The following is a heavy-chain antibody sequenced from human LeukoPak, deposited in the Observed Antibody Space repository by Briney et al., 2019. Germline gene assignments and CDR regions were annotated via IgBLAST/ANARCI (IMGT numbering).Heavy chain of an antibody. CDR2: MNPNSGNT. Sequence: GASVKVSCKASGYTFTSYDINWVRQATGQGLEWMGWMNPNSGNTSYAQKFQGRVTMTRDTSTSTVYMELSSLRSEDTAVYYCARDRGVSSGSLDYWGQGTLVTVSS. CDR3: ARDRGVSSGSLDY. J-gene: IGHJ4*02. V-gene: IGHV1-8*01. CDR1: GYTFTSYD. D-gene: IGHD6-19*01.